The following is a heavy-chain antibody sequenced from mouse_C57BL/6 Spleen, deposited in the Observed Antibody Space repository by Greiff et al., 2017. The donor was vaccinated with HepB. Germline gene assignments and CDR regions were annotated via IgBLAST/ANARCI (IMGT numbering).Heavy chain of an antibody. D-gene: IGHD2-3*01. CDR1: GFTFSSYA. CDR3: ARVGGLLRLLYAMDY. CDR2: ISDGGSYT. V-gene: IGHV5-4*03. Sequence: EVKVVESGGGLVKPGGSLKLSCAASGFTFSSYAMSWVRQTPEKRLEWVATISDGGSYTYYPDNVKGRFTISRDNAKNNLYLQMSHLKSEDTAMYYCARVGGLLRLLYAMDYWGQGTSVTVSS. J-gene: IGHJ4*01.